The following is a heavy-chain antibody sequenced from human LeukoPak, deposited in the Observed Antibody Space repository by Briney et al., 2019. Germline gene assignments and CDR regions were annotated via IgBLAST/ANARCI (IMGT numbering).Heavy chain of an antibody. D-gene: IGHD6-19*01. CDR3: ARGIAVAGDRYYFDY. CDR1: GGSFRGYY. CDR2: INHSGST. J-gene: IGHJ4*02. Sequence: SETLSLTCAVYGGSFRGYYWSWIRQPPGKGLEWIGEINHSGSTNYNPSLKSRVTISVDTSKNQFSLKLSSVTAADTTVYYCARGIAVAGDRYYFDYWGQGTLVTVSS. V-gene: IGHV4-34*01.